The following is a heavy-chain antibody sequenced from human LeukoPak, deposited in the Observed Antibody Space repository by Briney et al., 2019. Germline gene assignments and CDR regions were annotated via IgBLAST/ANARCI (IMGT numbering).Heavy chain of an antibody. CDR2: INDGGTT. Sequence: SETLSLTCAVYGASFSGYYWSWIRQPPGTRLECIGEINDGGTTNYNPSLKSRVSISIDRSKNHFYLILTSVTAADTATYYCARSFYSNYDKWFDPWGQGTLVTVSS. V-gene: IGHV4-34*01. D-gene: IGHD4-11*01. J-gene: IGHJ5*02. CDR3: ARSFYSNYDKWFDP. CDR1: GASFSGYY.